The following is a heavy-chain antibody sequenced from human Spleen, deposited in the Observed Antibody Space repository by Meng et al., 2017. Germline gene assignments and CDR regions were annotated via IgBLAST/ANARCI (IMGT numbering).Heavy chain of an antibody. V-gene: IGHV4-34*10. CDR1: GGFLSDYY. CDR3: VYFWSGYFT. D-gene: IGHD3-3*01. J-gene: IGHJ5*02. CDR2: SDHFGNT. Sequence: QVQLPEAGSGLVKPSETLSHTCAVLGGFLSDYYCNWFRQPPGRGLEWIGGSDHFGNTIYNPSIKGRLTISVDTSKNQIPLRLTSVIAADTAVYYCVYFWSGYFTSGQGTLVTVSS.